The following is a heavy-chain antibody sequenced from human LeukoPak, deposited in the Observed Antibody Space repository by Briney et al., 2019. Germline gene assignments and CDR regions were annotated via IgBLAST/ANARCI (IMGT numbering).Heavy chain of an antibody. CDR2: IWYDGENK. CDR3: AKAFGDFDCLGLDY. V-gene: IGHV3-33*03. D-gene: IGHD3-9*01. J-gene: IGHJ4*02. Sequence: PGGSLRLSCEASGFTFSTYGMHWVRQAPGKGLEWVAVIWYDGENKFYADSVKGRFNISRDNSGNTLYLQMNSLRAEDTAVYYCAKAFGDFDCLGLDYWGQGTLVTVSS. CDR1: GFTFSTYG.